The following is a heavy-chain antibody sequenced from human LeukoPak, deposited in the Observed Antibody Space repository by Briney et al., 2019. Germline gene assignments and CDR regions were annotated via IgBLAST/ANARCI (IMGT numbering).Heavy chain of an antibody. V-gene: IGHV4-31*03. Sequence: SETLSLTCTVSGGSISSGGYYWSWIRQHPGKGLEWTGYIYYSGSTYYNPSLKSRVTISVDTSKNQFSLKLSSVTAADTAVYYCARANLDGGDAFDIWGQGTMVTVSS. J-gene: IGHJ3*02. CDR2: IYYSGST. D-gene: IGHD3-16*01. CDR1: GGSISSGGYY. CDR3: ARANLDGGDAFDI.